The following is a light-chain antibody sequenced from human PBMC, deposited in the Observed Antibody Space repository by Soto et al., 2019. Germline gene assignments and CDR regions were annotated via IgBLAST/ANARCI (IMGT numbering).Light chain of an antibody. V-gene: IGKV1-39*01. CDR1: QSINNN. J-gene: IGKJ1*01. CDR2: GAS. Sequence: DIQMTQSPSSLSASVGDRVTITCRASQSINNNLNWYQQKPGKAPKLLIYGASSLQSGVPSRFSGSGSGTDFTLAISSLQADDFASYYCQQSYSSPQTFGQGTKVDI. CDR3: QQSYSSPQT.